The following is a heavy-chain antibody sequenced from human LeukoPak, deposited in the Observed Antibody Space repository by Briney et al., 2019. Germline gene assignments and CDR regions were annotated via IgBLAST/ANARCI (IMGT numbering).Heavy chain of an antibody. CDR3: ARTRGYYYYMDV. CDR2: IYYSGNT. V-gene: IGHV4-39*07. CDR1: GGSISSSNYY. Sequence: SETLSLTCTVSGGSISSSNYYWGWIRQPPGKGLEWIGSIYYSGNTYYNPSLKSRVTISVDASKNQFSLKLSSVTAADTAVYYCARTRGYYYYMDVWGKGTTVIVSS. J-gene: IGHJ6*03.